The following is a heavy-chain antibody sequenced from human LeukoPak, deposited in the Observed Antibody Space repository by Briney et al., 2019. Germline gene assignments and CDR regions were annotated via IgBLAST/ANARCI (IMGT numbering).Heavy chain of an antibody. V-gene: IGHV3-23*01. CDR3: AKSYSYGYAYFDY. CDR2: ISGSGGSA. J-gene: IGHJ4*02. CDR1: GFTFSSYA. Sequence: PGGSLRLSCAASGFTFSSYAMSWVRQAPGKGLEWVSAISGSGGSAYYADSVKGRFTISRDNSKNTLYLQMNSLRAEDTAVYYCAKSYSYGYAYFDYWGQGTLVTVSS. D-gene: IGHD5-18*01.